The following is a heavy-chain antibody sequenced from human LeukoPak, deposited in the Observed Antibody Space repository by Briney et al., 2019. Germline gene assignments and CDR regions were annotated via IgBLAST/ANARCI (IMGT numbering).Heavy chain of an antibody. CDR3: ASGQFLVSNDY. V-gene: IGHV4-59*01. CDR2: IYYSGST. CDR1: GGSISSYY. J-gene: IGHJ4*02. Sequence: SETLSLTCTVSGGSISSYYWSWIRQPPGKGLEFIGYIYYSGSTNYNPSLKSRVTISVDTSKNQFSLKLSSVTAADTAVYYCASGQFLVSNDYWGQGILVTVSS. D-gene: IGHD5/OR15-5a*01.